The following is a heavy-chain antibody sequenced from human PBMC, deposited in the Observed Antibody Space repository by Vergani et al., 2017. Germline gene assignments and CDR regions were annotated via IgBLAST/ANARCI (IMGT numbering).Heavy chain of an antibody. CDR3: ARDLDYYDSTTSYYGPGY. J-gene: IGHJ4*02. D-gene: IGHD3-22*01. Sequence: QVQLVQSGAEVKKPGASVKVSCKTSGYTFTDYYMHWVRQAPGQGLEWMGWIYPNSGGTNYAQNFQGRVTMTSDTSISTAYMGLSRLRSDDTAVYFCARDLDYYDSTTSYYGPGYWGQGTLVTVSS. CDR2: IYPNSGGT. V-gene: IGHV1-2*02. CDR1: GYTFTDYY.